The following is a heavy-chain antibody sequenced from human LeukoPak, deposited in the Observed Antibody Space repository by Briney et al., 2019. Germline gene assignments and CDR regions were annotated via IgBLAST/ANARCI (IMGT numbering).Heavy chain of an antibody. J-gene: IGHJ4*02. CDR1: GFTFSSYW. V-gene: IGHV3-74*01. Sequence: GGSLRLSCAASGFTFSSYWMHWVRQAPGKGLVWVSHINSDASSTSYADSVKGRFTISRGNAKNTLYLQMNSLRAEDTAMYYCARVGYYFGSGSLIQYYFDYWGQGTLVTVSS. CDR3: ARVGYYFGSGSLIQYYFDY. CDR2: INSDASST. D-gene: IGHD3-10*01.